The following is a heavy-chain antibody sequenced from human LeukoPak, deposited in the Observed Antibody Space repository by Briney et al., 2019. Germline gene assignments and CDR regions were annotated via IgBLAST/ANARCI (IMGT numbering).Heavy chain of an antibody. Sequence: ASVEVSCKASGYTFTGYYMHWVRQAPGQGLEWMGWINPNSGGTNYAQKFQGRVTMTRDTSISTAYMELSRLRSDDTAVYYCARVITIFGVVTRPFDYWGQGTLVTVSS. CDR2: INPNSGGT. CDR3: ARVITIFGVVTRPFDY. V-gene: IGHV1-2*02. CDR1: GYTFTGYY. J-gene: IGHJ4*02. D-gene: IGHD3-3*01.